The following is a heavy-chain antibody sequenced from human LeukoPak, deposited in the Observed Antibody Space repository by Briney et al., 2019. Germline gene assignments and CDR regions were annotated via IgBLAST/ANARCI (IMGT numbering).Heavy chain of an antibody. CDR1: GFTFSSYS. D-gene: IGHD4-17*01. J-gene: IGHJ4*02. V-gene: IGHV3-21*01. CDR2: ISSSSSYI. Sequence: GVLRLSCAASGFTFSSYSMNWVRQAPGKGLEWVSSISSSSSYIYYAAPVKGRFTISRDNAKTSLYLQMNSLRAEDTAVYYCARGHYGAYAPGYWSQGTVVPVS. CDR3: ARGHYGAYAPGY.